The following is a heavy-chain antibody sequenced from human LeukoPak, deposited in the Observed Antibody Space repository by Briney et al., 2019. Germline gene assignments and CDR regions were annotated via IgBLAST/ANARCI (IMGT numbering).Heavy chain of an antibody. CDR3: ARERRGFDY. D-gene: IGHD3-10*01. V-gene: IGHV3-48*01. J-gene: IGHJ4*02. CDR2: ITGGSDII. Sequence: PGGSLRLSCVVSGLTFSKYTMNWVRQAPGKGLEWISYITGGSDIIYYADSVKGRFTISRDNSKNTLYLQMNSLRAENTAVYYCARERRGFDYWGQGTLVTVSS. CDR1: GLTFSKYT.